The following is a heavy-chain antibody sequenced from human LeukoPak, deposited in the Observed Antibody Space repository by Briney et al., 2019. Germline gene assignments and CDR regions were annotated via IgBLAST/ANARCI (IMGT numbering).Heavy chain of an antibody. D-gene: IGHD2/OR15-2a*01. Sequence: SETLSLTCSVSGGSISPYYWNWIRQPPGKGLEWIGYIYYSGSTNYNPSLKSRVTISVDTSKNQFSLKLSSVTAADTAVYYCARDRRYFSFWGQGTLVTVSS. CDR1: GGSISPYY. CDR2: IYYSGST. CDR3: ARDRRYFSF. J-gene: IGHJ4*02. V-gene: IGHV4-59*01.